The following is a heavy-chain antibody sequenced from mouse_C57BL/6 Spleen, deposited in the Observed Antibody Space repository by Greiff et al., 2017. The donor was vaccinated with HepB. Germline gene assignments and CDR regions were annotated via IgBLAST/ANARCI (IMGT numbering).Heavy chain of an antibody. J-gene: IGHJ4*01. CDR1: GYTFTSYW. D-gene: IGHD2-5*01. CDR2: IDPSDSET. V-gene: IGHV1-52*01. CDR3: ARRTSYSNFYAMDY. Sequence: QVQLKQPGAELVRPGSSVKLSCKASGYTFTSYWMHWVKQRPIQGLEWIGNIDPSDSETHYNQKFKDKATLTVDKSSSTAYMQLSSLTSEDSAVYYCARRTSYSNFYAMDYWGQGTSVTVSS.